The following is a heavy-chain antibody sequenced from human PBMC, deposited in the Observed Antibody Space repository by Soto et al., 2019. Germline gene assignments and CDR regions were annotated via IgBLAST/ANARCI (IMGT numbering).Heavy chain of an antibody. CDR1: GFTFSSYG. CDR2: ISYDGSNK. V-gene: IGHV3-30*18. Sequence: PGGSLRLSCAASGFTFSSYGMHWVRQAPGKGLEWVAVISYDGSNKYYADSVKGRFTISRDNSKNTLYLQMNSLRAEDTAVYYWAKQSNDYGDIGNYYYYYMDVWGKGTTVTVSS. CDR3: AKQSNDYGDIGNYYYYYMDV. J-gene: IGHJ6*03. D-gene: IGHD4-17*01.